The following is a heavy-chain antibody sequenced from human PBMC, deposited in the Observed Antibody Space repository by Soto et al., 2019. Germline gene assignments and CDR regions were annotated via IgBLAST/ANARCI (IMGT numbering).Heavy chain of an antibody. Sequence: GQSLKISCKASGCTFTSHLISWVRQMHGKGLEWMGIIYPGDSDTRYSPSFQGQVTISADKSISTAYLQWSSLKASDTAMYYCAGGGVRGVITRTRDYYGMDVWGQGTLVTVSS. CDR1: GCTFTSHL. CDR2: IYPGDSDT. V-gene: IGHV5-51*01. J-gene: IGHJ6*02. D-gene: IGHD3-10*01. CDR3: AGGGVRGVITRTRDYYGMDV.